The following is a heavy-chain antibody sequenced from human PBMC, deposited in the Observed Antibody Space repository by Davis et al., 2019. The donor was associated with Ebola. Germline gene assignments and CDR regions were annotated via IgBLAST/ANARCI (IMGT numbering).Heavy chain of an antibody. CDR1: GYTFTSYA. V-gene: IGHV1-3*01. Sequence: ASVKVSCKASGYTFTSYAMHWVRQAPGQRLEWMGWINAGNGNTKYSQKFQGRVTITRDTSASTAYMELSSLRSEDTAVYYCARDWLPPYYYYYGMDVWGQGTTVTVSS. J-gene: IGHJ6*02. D-gene: IGHD5-12*01. CDR3: ARDWLPPYYYYYGMDV. CDR2: INAGNGNT.